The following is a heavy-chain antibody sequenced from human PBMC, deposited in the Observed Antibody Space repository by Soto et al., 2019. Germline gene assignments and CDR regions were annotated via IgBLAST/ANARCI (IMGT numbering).Heavy chain of an antibody. J-gene: IGHJ6*02. D-gene: IGHD6-6*01. V-gene: IGHV5-51*01. CDR3: ARTRSFTLGFYYDGMDV. CDR2: IYPGDSDT. CDR1: GYSFASYW. Sequence: PXESLTISCQGSGYSFASYWIGLVRQMPGKDLEWMGIIYPGDSDTRYSPSFQGQVTISADKSLRTAYLQWTRLKASDTALYYCARTRSFTLGFYYDGMDVWGQGTTVTVSS.